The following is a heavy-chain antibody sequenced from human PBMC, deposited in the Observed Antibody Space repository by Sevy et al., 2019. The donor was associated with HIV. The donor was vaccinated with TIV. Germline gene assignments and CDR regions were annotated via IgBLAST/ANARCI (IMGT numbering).Heavy chain of an antibody. CDR1: GFTFSGYA. V-gene: IGHV3-23*01. Sequence: GESLKISCAASGFTFSGYAMSWVRQAPGKGLEWVSAINGKGRSTHYADSVEGRFTISRDNSKNTRYLQMNILRAEDTAVYYCAKTINSGGGVVPAANYYYYGMDVWGQGTTVTVSS. CDR2: INGKGRST. D-gene: IGHD2-2*01. J-gene: IGHJ6*02. CDR3: AKTINSGGGVVPAANYYYYGMDV.